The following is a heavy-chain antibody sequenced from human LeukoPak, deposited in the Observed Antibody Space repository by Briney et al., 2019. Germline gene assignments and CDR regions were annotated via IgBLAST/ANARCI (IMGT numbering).Heavy chain of an antibody. CDR3: AKVRYDSSGYYFDY. J-gene: IGHJ4*02. CDR1: GFTFSSYA. Sequence: PGGSLRLSCAASGFTFSSYAMSWVRQAPGKGLEWVSAISGSGGSTYYADSVKGRFTTSRDNSKNTLYLQMNSLRAEDTAVYYCAKVRYDSSGYYFDYWGQGTLVTVSS. D-gene: IGHD3-22*01. CDR2: ISGSGGST. V-gene: IGHV3-23*01.